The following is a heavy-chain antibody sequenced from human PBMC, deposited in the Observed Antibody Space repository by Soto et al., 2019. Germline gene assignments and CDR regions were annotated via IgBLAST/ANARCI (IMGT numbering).Heavy chain of an antibody. CDR2: INPNSGGT. CDR3: ARDWGTTGTTNFDY. J-gene: IGHJ4*02. D-gene: IGHD1-1*01. CDR1: GGTFSSYT. Sequence: ASVKVSCKASGGTFSSYTISWVRQAPGQGLEWMGWINPNSGGTNYAQKFQGWVTMTRDTSISTAYMELSRLRSDDTAVYYCARDWGTTGTTNFDYWGQGTLVTVSS. V-gene: IGHV1-2*04.